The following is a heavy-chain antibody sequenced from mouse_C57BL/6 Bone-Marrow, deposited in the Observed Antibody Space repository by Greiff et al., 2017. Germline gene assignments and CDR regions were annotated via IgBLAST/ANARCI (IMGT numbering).Heavy chain of an antibody. CDR1: GFSLTSYG. CDR3: ARNYGQLRLPAY. Sequence: VQLQPSGPGLVQPSQSLSITCTVSGFSLTSYGVHWVRQSPGTGLEWLGVLWRGGRTDYNAALLSSLSISKDTSKSQLFFQMNRLQADDTAIYYCARNYGQLRLPAYWGQGTLVTVSA. D-gene: IGHD3-2*02. CDR2: LWRGGRT. J-gene: IGHJ3*01. V-gene: IGHV2-2*01.